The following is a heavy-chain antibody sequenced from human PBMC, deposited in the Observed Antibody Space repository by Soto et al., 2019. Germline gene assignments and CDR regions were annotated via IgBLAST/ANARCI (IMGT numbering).Heavy chain of an antibody. CDR3: ARGGWIQLWFNYYYYYGMDV. J-gene: IGHJ6*02. V-gene: IGHV1-8*01. CDR2: MNPNSGNT. CDR1: GYTFTSYD. D-gene: IGHD5-18*01. Sequence: ASVKVSCKASGYTFTSYDINWVRQATGQGLEWMGWMNPNSGNTGYAQKFQGRVTMTRNTSISTAYMELSSLRSEDTAVYYCARGGWIQLWFNYYYYYGMDVWGQGTTVTVSS.